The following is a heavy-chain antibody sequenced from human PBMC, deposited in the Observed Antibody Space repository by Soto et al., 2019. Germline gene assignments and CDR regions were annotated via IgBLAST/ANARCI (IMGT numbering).Heavy chain of an antibody. V-gene: IGHV4-59*01. Sequence: PSGTLSVTWTVSGGSIGSYYWSWIRQAPGKGVEWIGYIYYSGSTNYNPSLKSRVTISVDTSKNQFSLKLSSVTAADTAVYYCARGIVGVPAAMHYYYYRDVWGKWTTVTVSS. CDR3: ARGIVGVPAAMHYYYYRDV. CDR1: GGSIGSYY. J-gene: IGHJ6*03. D-gene: IGHD2-2*01. CDR2: IYYSGST.